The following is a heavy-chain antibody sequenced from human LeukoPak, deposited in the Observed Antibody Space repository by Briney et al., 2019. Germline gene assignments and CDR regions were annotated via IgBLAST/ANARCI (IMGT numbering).Heavy chain of an antibody. Sequence: PSETLSLTCTVSGYSISSGYYWGWIRQPPGKGLEWIGSIYHSGSTYYNPSLKSRVTISVDTSKNQFSLKLSSVTAADTAVYYCAREIAAAGCYFDYWGQGTLVTVSS. D-gene: IGHD6-13*01. CDR2: IYHSGST. V-gene: IGHV4-38-2*02. J-gene: IGHJ4*02. CDR1: GYSISSGYY. CDR3: AREIAAAGCYFDY.